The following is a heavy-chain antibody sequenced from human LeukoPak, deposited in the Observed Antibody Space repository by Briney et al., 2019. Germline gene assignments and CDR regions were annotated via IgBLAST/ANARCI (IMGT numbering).Heavy chain of an antibody. CDR1: GFTLRSNY. J-gene: IGHJ4*02. V-gene: IGHV3-53*01. CDR2: IYSGGST. CDR3: ARTMMGDYFDY. Sequence: GGSLRLSCAASGFTLRSNYMSWLRQAPAKGLAWVSVIYSGGSTYYADSVKGRFTISRDNSNNTLYLQMNSLRAEDTAVYYCARTMMGDYFDYWGQGTLVTVSS. D-gene: IGHD3-16*01.